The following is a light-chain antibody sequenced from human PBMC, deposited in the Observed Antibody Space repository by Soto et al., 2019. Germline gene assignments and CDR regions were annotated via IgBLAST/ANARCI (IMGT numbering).Light chain of an antibody. CDR3: QSYDSALSGAL. Sequence: QSVLTQPPSVSGAPGQRVTISCTGSSSNIGAGYDVHWYQQFPGTAPKLLIYVNSNRTSGVPDRFSGSKSGTSASLAITGLQPEDEADYYCQSYDSALSGALFGGGTKLTVL. CDR2: VNS. CDR1: SSNIGAGYD. V-gene: IGLV1-40*01. J-gene: IGLJ2*01.